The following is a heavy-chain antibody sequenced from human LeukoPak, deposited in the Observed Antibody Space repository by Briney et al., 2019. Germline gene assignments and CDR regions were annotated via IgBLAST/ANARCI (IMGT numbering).Heavy chain of an antibody. Sequence: GASVKVSCKASGYTFINYYIHWVRQAPGQGLEWMGIIIPSGGSTTYEQMSQGRVTMTRDTSTSTVYMEVSSLRAEDTAVYYCARDSKGYGGKSFDYWGQGTLVTVSS. CDR1: GYTFINYY. D-gene: IGHD4-23*01. V-gene: IGHV1-46*01. CDR2: IIPSGGST. J-gene: IGHJ4*02. CDR3: ARDSKGYGGKSFDY.